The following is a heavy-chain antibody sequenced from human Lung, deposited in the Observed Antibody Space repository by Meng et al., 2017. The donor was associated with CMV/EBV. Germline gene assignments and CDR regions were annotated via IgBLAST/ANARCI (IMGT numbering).Heavy chain of an antibody. CDR3: ARGGNFDP. CDR2: ISTNTGTP. Sequence: QVVRLVYEFKAPGASVTVSCQAAGYIFISFSMNWLRHAPGLGLEWMGWISTNTGTPTYTQGFTGRFVFSLDTSVSTAYLQISSLKAEDTAVYYCARGGNFDPWGQGTLVTVSS. J-gene: IGHJ5*02. D-gene: IGHD2/OR15-2a*01. V-gene: IGHV7-4-1*02. CDR1: GYIFISFS.